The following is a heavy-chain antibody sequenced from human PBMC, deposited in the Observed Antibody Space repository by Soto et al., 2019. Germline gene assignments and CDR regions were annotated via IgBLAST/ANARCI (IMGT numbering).Heavy chain of an antibody. J-gene: IGHJ6*02. CDR1: GGSISSSSYY. V-gene: IGHV4-39*01. Sequence: SETLSLTCTVSGGSISSSSYYWGCMRRPPGQGLEWSGSIYYSGSTYYNPSLKSRVTISVDTSKNEFSLKLSSVTAADTAVYYCARHRGRGGADLNQGDYYYGMDVWGQGTTVTVSS. CDR3: ARHRGRGGADLNQGDYYYGMDV. D-gene: IGHD3-10*01. CDR2: IYYSGST.